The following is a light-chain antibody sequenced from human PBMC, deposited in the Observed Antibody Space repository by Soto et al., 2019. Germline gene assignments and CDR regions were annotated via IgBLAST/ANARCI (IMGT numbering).Light chain of an antibody. V-gene: IGLV2-23*01. CDR3: CSYAGSSAYV. J-gene: IGLJ1*01. CDR1: SSDVGSYNL. CDR2: EGS. Sequence: QSALTQRASVSGSPGQSITISCTGTSSDVGSYNLVSWYQQHPGKAPKLMIYEGSKRPSGVSNRFYGSKSGNTASLTTSGLQAEDEADYYCCSYAGSSAYVFGTGTKLTVL.